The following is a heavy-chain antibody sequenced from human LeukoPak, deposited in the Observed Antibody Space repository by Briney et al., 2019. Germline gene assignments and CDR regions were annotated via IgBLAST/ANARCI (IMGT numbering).Heavy chain of an antibody. V-gene: IGHV3-30-3*01. CDR2: ISYDGSNK. CDR1: GFTFSSYA. Sequence: GGSLRLSCAASGFTFSSYAMHWVRQAPGKGLEWVAVISYDGSNKYYADSVKGRFTISRDNAKNSLYLQMNSLRAEDTAVYYCAREAGVPAATREDYYYYMDVWGKGTTVTASS. J-gene: IGHJ6*03. D-gene: IGHD2-15*01. CDR3: AREAGVPAATREDYYYYMDV.